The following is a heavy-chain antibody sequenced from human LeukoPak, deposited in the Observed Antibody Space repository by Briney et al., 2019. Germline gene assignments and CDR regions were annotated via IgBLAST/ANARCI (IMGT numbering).Heavy chain of an antibody. CDR3: AEIAAAGNLFDY. D-gene: IGHD6-13*01. CDR2: ISGSGGST. CDR1: GLTFSSYA. J-gene: IGHJ4*02. Sequence: GGSLRLSCAASGLTFSSYAMSWVRQAPGKGLEWVSAISGSGGSTYYADSVKGRFTISRDNSKNTLYLQMNSLRAEDTAVYYCAEIAAAGNLFDYWGQGTLVTVSS. V-gene: IGHV3-23*01.